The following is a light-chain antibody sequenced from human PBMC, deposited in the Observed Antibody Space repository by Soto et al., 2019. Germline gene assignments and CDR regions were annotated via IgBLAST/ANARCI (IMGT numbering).Light chain of an antibody. J-gene: IGLJ1*01. V-gene: IGLV2-14*03. Sequence: SVLAQPVSVSGSPGQSITISCTGASSDVGGYNYVSWYQQHPDIAPKLMIYDVTNRPSGVSSRFSGSKSGNTASLTISGLQAEDEADYYCSSYASSSSMVFGTGTKVTV. CDR3: SSYASSSSMV. CDR2: DVT. CDR1: SSDVGGYNY.